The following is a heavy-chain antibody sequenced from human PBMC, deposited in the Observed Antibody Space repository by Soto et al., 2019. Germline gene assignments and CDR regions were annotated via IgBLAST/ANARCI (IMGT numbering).Heavy chain of an antibody. CDR1: GGSISSYY. D-gene: IGHD3-22*01. CDR2: IYYSGST. Sequence: QVQLQESGLGLVKPSETLSLTCTVSGGSISSYYWSWIRQPPGKGLEWIGYIYYSGSTNYNPSLKSRVTISVDTSKNQFSLKLSSVTAADTAVYYCARYYDSSGYYWYFDLWGRGTLVTVSS. CDR3: ARYYDSSGYYWYFDL. V-gene: IGHV4-59*01. J-gene: IGHJ2*01.